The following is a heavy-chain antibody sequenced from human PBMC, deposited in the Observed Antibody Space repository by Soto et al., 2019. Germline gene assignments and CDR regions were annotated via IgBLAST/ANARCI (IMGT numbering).Heavy chain of an antibody. D-gene: IGHD1-26*01. V-gene: IGHV3-20*04. CDR1: GSTFDDNG. J-gene: IGHJ5*02. Sequence: EVQLVESGGGVVRPGGSLRLSCAASGSTFDDNGMSWVRQAPGKGLEWVSGINRNGGSTGYADSVKGRFTISRDNAKNSLYLQMSSLRAEETALYYCARSVGATSWFDPWGQGTLVTVSS. CDR2: INRNGGST. CDR3: ARSVGATSWFDP.